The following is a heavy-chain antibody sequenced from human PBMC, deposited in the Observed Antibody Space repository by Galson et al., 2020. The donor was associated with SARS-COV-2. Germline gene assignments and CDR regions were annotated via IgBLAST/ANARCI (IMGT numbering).Heavy chain of an antibody. CDR3: ARGTVVVPAAPGYFDY. CDR2: INHSGST. D-gene: IGHD2-2*01. CDR1: VGSFSGYY. V-gene: IGHV4-34*01. J-gene: IGHJ4*02. Sequence: SETLSLTCAVYVGSFSGYYWTWIRQAPGEGLEWIGEINHSGSTNYNPSLKSRVTISVDTSKNQFSLNMVSVAAADTAVYYCARGTVVVPAAPGYFDYWGQGTLVTVSS.